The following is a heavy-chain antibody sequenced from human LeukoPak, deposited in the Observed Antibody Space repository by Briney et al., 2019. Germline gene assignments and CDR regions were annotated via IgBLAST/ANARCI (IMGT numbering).Heavy chain of an antibody. CDR3: ARIPGSGSPYYFDY. D-gene: IGHD3-10*01. CDR2: IYYSGST. Sequence: PSETLSLTCTVSGGSISSSSYYWGWIRQPPGKGLEWIGSIYYSGSTYYNPSLKSRVTLSVDTSKNQFSLKLSSVTAADTAVYYCARIPGSGSPYYFDYWGQGTLVTVSS. J-gene: IGHJ4*02. V-gene: IGHV4-39*07. CDR1: GGSISSSSYY.